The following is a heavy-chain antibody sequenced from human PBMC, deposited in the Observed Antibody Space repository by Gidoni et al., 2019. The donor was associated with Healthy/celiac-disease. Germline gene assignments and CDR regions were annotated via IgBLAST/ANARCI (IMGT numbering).Heavy chain of an antibody. CDR3: ARWREGELLEAFDI. Sequence: QVQLVQSGAEVKKPGASVTVSCTASGSPFPSYYLHWVRQAAGQGLEWMGWINPNSGGTNYAQKFQGRDTMTRETAISTAYMELSRLRSDDTAGYYCARWREGELLEAFDIWGQGTMVTVSS. CDR2: INPNSGGT. D-gene: IGHD1-26*01. J-gene: IGHJ3*02. V-gene: IGHV1-2*02. CDR1: GSPFPSYY.